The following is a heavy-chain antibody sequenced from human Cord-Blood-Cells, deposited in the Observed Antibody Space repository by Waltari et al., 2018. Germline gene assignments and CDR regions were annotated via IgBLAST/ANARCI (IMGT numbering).Heavy chain of an antibody. V-gene: IGHV3-15*01. Sequence: EVQLVESGGGLVKPGGSLRLSCAASGFTFSNAWMSWFSQAPGKGLEWVGRIKSKTDGGTTDYAAPVKGRFTISRDDSKNTLYLQMNSLKTEDTAVYYCTTXLYSXSYYFQHWGQGTLVTVSX. J-gene: IGHJ1*01. CDR3: TTXLYSXSYYFQH. CDR2: IKSKTDGGTT. CDR1: GFTFSNAW. D-gene: IGHD1-26*01.